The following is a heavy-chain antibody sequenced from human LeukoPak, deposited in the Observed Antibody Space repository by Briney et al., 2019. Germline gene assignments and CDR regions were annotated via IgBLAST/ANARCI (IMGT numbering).Heavy chain of an antibody. CDR1: GFTFSNYV. V-gene: IGHV3-23*01. J-gene: IGHJ4*02. Sequence: SGGSLRLSCAASGFTFSNYVMSWVRRAPGRGLEWVSAISASGSSTYHADSAKGRFTTSRDNSKNTLYLQMNSLRAEDTAIYYCAKVCGANCYYPDYWGQGAQVTVPS. D-gene: IGHD2-21*02. CDR3: AKVCGANCYYPDY. CDR2: ISASGSST.